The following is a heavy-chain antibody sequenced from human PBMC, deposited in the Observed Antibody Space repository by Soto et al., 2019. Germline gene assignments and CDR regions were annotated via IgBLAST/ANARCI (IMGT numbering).Heavy chain of an antibody. CDR1: GGSISSSSYY. D-gene: IGHD4-17*01. CDR2: IYYSGST. CDR3: ARPGVTTNNAFDY. J-gene: IGHJ4*02. V-gene: IGHV4-39*01. Sequence: PSETLSLTCTVSGGSISSSSYYWGWIRQPPGKGLEWIGSIYYSGSTYYNPSLKSRVTISVDTSKNQFSLKLSSVTAADTAVYYCARPGVTTNNAFDYWGQGTLVTVSS.